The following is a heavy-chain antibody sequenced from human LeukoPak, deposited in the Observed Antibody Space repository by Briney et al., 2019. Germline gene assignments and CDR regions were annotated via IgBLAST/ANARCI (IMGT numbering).Heavy chain of an antibody. D-gene: IGHD3-10*01. CDR1: GGTFSSYA. V-gene: IGHV1-69*13. J-gene: IGHJ4*02. CDR3: AITGPGSGSYHDY. CDR2: IIPIFGTA. Sequence: SVKVSCKASGGTFSSYAISWVRQAPGQGLEWMGGIIPIFGTANYAQKFQGRVTTTADESTSTAYMELSSLRSEDTAVYYCAITGPGSGSYHDYWGQGTLVTVSS.